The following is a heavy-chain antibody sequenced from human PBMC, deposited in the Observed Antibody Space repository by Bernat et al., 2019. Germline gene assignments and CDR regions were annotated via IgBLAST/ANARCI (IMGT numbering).Heavy chain of an antibody. Sequence: EVQLVESGGGLVQPGGSLRLSCAASGFTFSSYLMSWVRQAPGKGLEWVANIKQDGSEKYYVDSVKGRFTISRDNAKNSLYLQMNSLRAEDTAVYYCASAPEWLYYYGMDVWGQGTTVTVSS. J-gene: IGHJ6*02. V-gene: IGHV3-7*03. D-gene: IGHD3-3*01. CDR3: ASAPEWLYYYGMDV. CDR2: IKQDGSEK. CDR1: GFTFSSYL.